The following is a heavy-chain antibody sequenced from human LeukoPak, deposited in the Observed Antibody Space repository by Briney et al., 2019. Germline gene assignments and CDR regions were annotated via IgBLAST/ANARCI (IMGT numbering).Heavy chain of an antibody. D-gene: IGHD3-22*01. V-gene: IGHV3-23*01. CDR2: ISGSGGST. CDR1: GFTFSIYA. CDR3: AKAGPDSSGYYYFDY. Sequence: GGSLRLSCAASGFTFSIYAMSWVRQAPGKGLEWVSSISGSGGSTYFADSVKGRFTISRDNSKNTLYLQMNSLRAEDTAVYYCAKAGPDSSGYYYFDYWGQGTLVTVSS. J-gene: IGHJ4*02.